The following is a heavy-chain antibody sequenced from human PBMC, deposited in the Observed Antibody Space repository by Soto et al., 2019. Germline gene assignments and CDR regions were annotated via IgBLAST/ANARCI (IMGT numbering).Heavy chain of an antibody. Sequence: GGSLRLSCAASGFTFSSYAMSWVRQAPGKGLEWVSAISGSGGSTYYADSVKGRFTISRDNSKNTLYLQMNSLRAEDTAVYYCAKDYTPHSGSSMWFDYWGQGTLVTVSS. V-gene: IGHV3-23*01. CDR1: GFTFSSYA. CDR2: ISGSGGST. D-gene: IGHD1-26*01. J-gene: IGHJ4*02. CDR3: AKDYTPHSGSSMWFDY.